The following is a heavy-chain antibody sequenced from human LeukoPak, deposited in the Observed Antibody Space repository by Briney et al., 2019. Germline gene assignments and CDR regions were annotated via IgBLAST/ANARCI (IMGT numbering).Heavy chain of an antibody. V-gene: IGHV3-23*01. J-gene: IGHJ5*02. CDR2: ISGGGGTT. D-gene: IGHD4-17*01. Sequence: PGGSLRLSCAASGFTFSSYAMDWVRQTSGKGLEWVSTISGGGGTTYYADSVKGRLTISRDNSKNTLYLQMNSLRAEDTAVYYCAKEKTDFTVTTKQAFDPWGQGTLVTVSS. CDR3: AKEKTDFTVTTKQAFDP. CDR1: GFTFSSYA.